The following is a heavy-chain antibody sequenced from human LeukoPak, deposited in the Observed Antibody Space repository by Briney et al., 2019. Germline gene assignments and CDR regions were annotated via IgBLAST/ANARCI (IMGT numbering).Heavy chain of an antibody. CDR3: AKDGAIFGVPITRGGMDV. CDR1: GFKFDEYA. Sequence: QPGGSLRLSCAASGFKFDEYAMHWVRQVPGQGLEWVSGITWNSGSVGYADSVRGRFTISRDNAKNSLYLQMNSLRPEDTALYYCAKDGAIFGVPITRGGMDVWGQGTTVTVSS. CDR2: ITWNSGSV. J-gene: IGHJ6*02. V-gene: IGHV3-9*01. D-gene: IGHD3-3*01.